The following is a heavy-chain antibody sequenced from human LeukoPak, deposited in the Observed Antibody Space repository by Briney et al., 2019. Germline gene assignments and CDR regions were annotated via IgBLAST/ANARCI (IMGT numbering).Heavy chain of an antibody. V-gene: IGHV3-30-3*01. CDR1: GFTFSSYA. CDR3: ARHRIRIWVGRFDY. Sequence: GGSLRLSCAASGFTFSSYAMHWVRQAPGKGLEWVAFISYDEGNKYYADSVKGRFTISRDNSKNTLYLQMNSLRAEDTAVYYCARHRIRIWVGRFDYWGQGTLVTVSS. J-gene: IGHJ4*02. CDR2: ISYDEGNK. D-gene: IGHD3-3*02.